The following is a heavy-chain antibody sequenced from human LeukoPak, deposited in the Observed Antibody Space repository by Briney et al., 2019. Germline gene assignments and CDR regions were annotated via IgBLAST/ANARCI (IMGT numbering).Heavy chain of an antibody. Sequence: SETLSLTCTVSGGSISFYYWTWIRQSAGKGLEWIGRIYTGGNTNYNPSLKSRATLSIGTSKNQFSLMLTSVTAADTAVYYCARDSRYYDFWSGYVDYWGQGILVTVSS. CDR3: ARDSRYYDFWSGYVDY. V-gene: IGHV4-4*07. CDR1: GGSISFYY. CDR2: IYTGGNT. D-gene: IGHD3-3*01. J-gene: IGHJ4*02.